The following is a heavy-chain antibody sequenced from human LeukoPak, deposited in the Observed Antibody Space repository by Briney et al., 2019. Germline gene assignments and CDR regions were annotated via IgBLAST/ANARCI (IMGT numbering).Heavy chain of an antibody. J-gene: IGHJ3*02. V-gene: IGHV4-34*01. Sequence: SETLSLTCAVYGGSFSGYYWSWIRQPPGKGLEWIGEINHSGSTNYNPSLKSRVTISVDTSKNQFSLKLSSVTAADTAVYYCARDKSSSWYIAFDIWGQGTMVTVSS. CDR1: GGSFSGYY. D-gene: IGHD6-13*01. CDR2: INHSGST. CDR3: ARDKSSSWYIAFDI.